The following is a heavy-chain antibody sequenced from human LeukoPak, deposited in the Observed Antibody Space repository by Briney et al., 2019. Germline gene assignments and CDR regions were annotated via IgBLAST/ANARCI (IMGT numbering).Heavy chain of an antibody. CDR3: AKWGDYDVLTGYYGSDY. CDR1: GLTFSNYA. V-gene: IGHV3-23*01. Sequence: GASLRLSCAASGLTFSNYAMSWARQAPGKGLEWVSAIPGSGGNTYYADSVKGRFTISRDNSKNTVFLQMNSLRAEDTAVYYCAKWGDYDVLTGYYGSDYWGQGTLVTVSS. D-gene: IGHD3-9*01. J-gene: IGHJ4*02. CDR2: IPGSGGNT.